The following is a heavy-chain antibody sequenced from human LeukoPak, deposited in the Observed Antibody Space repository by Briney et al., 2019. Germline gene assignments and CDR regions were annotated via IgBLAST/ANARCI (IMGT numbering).Heavy chain of an antibody. CDR2: IWYDGSNE. V-gene: IGHV3-33*01. D-gene: IGHD2-15*01. CDR1: GFTFSTYA. CDR3: AREVDCSGGRCYRGEFDY. J-gene: IGHJ4*02. Sequence: GGSLRLSCATSGFTFSTYAMHWVRQAPGKGLEWVAVIWYDGSNEHYVDSVKGRFTISRDNSINTLSLQMNSLRVEDTAVYYCAREVDCSGGRCYRGEFDYWGQGTLDTVSS.